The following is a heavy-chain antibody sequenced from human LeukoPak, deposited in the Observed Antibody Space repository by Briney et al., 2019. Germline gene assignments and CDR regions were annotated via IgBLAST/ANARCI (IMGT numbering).Heavy chain of an antibody. V-gene: IGHV1-46*01. CDR3: ARGLEDIVVVPAAIGY. CDR1: GYTFTSYY. CDR2: INPSGGST. D-gene: IGHD2-2*02. Sequence: ASVKVSCKASGYTFTSYYMHWVRQAPGQGLEWMGIINPSGGSTSYAQKFQGRVTMTRDTSTSTVYMELSSLRSEDTAVYYCARGLEDIVVVPAAIGYWGQGTLVTVSS. J-gene: IGHJ4*02.